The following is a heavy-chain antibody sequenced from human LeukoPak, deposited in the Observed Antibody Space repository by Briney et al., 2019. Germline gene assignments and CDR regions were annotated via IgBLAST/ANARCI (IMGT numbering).Heavy chain of an antibody. J-gene: IGHJ4*02. CDR3: ARAWGDRSAFYHFDY. D-gene: IGHD3-22*01. V-gene: IGHV4-59*01. Sequence: SETLSLTCTVSGASINGYYWSWIRQPPGKGLEWIGNVHYSLSSNYSPSPESRVTISMDTSQRQFSLKLTSVTAADTAVYYCARAWGDRSAFYHFDYWGQGTLVTVSS. CDR1: GASINGYY. CDR2: VHYSLSS.